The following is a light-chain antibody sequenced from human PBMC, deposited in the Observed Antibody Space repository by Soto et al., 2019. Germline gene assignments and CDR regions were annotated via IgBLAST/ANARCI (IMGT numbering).Light chain of an antibody. J-gene: IGKJ1*01. V-gene: IGKV3-20*01. CDR3: QHFGDSPLWA. CDR1: QSVGSGH. CDR2: AAS. Sequence: ELVLTQSPGTLSLSPGERATISCRASQSVGSGHLAWYQQKPGQTPRLLIYAASTRATGIPDRFSGSGSGTDFTLTISRLEPEDVAVYYCQHFGDSPLWAFGQGTEVEIK.